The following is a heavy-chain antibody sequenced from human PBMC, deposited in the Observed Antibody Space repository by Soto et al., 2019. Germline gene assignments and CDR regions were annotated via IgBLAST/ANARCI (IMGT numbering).Heavy chain of an antibody. D-gene: IGHD3-3*01. CDR1: GLTFSSYA. CDR3: ARDHDFWSGYSPSYGMDV. V-gene: IGHV3-30-3*01. CDR2: ISYDGSNK. J-gene: IGHJ6*02. Sequence: QVQLVESGGGVVQPGRSLRLSCAASGLTFSSYAIHWVRQAPGKGLEWVALISYDGSNKYYADSVKGRFTLSRDNSKNTLFLQMNSLRAEDMAVYYCARDHDFWSGYSPSYGMDVWGQGTTVTVSS.